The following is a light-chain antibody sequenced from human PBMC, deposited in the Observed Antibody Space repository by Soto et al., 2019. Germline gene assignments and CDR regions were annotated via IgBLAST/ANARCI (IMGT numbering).Light chain of an antibody. Sequence: EIVLTHSPATLSLSPWERATLSCRASQSVSSYLAWYQQKPGQAPRLLIYDASNRATGIPARFSGSGSGTDFTLTIGSLEPEDFAVYYCQQRSNWPRTFGQGTKVDIK. V-gene: IGKV3-11*01. CDR1: QSVSSY. CDR3: QQRSNWPRT. CDR2: DAS. J-gene: IGKJ1*01.